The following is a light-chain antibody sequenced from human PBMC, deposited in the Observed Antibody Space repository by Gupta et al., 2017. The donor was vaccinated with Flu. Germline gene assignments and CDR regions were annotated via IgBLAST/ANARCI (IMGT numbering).Light chain of an antibody. J-gene: IGLJ2*01. Sequence: TGRITLGGNRIASKTVDWCQRKPGQAPVLVVYDDNARLSGIPERFSGSNYGNAATFTISRVEAGDEADYFCQVVDSGSNHLVFGGGTKLTVL. CDR2: DDN. CDR3: QVVDSGSNHLV. CDR1: RIASKT. V-gene: IGLV3-21*02.